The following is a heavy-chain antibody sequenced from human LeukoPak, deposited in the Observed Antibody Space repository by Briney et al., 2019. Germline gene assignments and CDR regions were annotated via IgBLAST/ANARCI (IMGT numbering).Heavy chain of an antibody. CDR3: ARVGIIAAAGPGDAFDI. V-gene: IGHV1-18*01. CDR1: GYTFTHYG. Sequence: ASVKVSCKTSGYTFTHYGISWVRQAPGQRLEWVGWISAYNGDTKYAQSFQDKVTMTTDTSTSTAYMELRSLTSDDTAVYYCARVGIIAAAGPGDAFDIWGQGTMVTVSS. CDR2: ISAYNGDT. D-gene: IGHD6-13*01. J-gene: IGHJ3*02.